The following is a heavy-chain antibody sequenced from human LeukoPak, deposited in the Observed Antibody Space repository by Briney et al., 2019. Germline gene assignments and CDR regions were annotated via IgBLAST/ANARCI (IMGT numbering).Heavy chain of an antibody. J-gene: IGHJ6*03. CDR1: GYTFTSYY. Sequence: GASVKVSCKASGYTFTSYYMHWVRQAPGQGLEWMGIINPSGGSTSYAQKFQGRVTMTEDTSTDTAYMELSSLRSEDTAVYYCATGHSSSSYYYYYYMDVWGKGTTVTVSS. CDR2: INPSGGST. D-gene: IGHD6-6*01. V-gene: IGHV1-46*01. CDR3: ATGHSSSSYYYYYYMDV.